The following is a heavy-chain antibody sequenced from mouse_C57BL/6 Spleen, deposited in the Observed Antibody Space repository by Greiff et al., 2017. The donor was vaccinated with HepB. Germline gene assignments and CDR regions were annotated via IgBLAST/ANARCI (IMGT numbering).Heavy chain of an antibody. CDR1: GYTFTDYE. V-gene: IGHV1-15*01. D-gene: IGHD2-5*01. Sequence: QVQLQQSGAELVRPGASVTLSCKASGYTFTDYEMHWVKQTPVHGLEWIGAIDPETGGTAYNQKFKGKAIMTADKSSSTAYMELLSLTSEDSAVYCCTREGVYSNWFAYWGQGTLVTVSA. CDR3: TREGVYSNWFAY. CDR2: IDPETGGT. J-gene: IGHJ3*01.